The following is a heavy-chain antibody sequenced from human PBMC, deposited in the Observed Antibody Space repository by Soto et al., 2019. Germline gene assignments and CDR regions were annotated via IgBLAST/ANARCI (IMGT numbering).Heavy chain of an antibody. CDR3: AIDLQTAGMDV. J-gene: IGHJ6*02. Sequence: QVQLVESGGGVVQPGRSLRLSCAASGFTFSSYAMHWVRQAPGKGLEWVAVISDDGSNKYYADSVKGRFTISRDNSKNTLDLQMNSLRAEDTAVYYCAIDLQTAGMDVWGQGTTVTVSS. CDR1: GFTFSSYA. V-gene: IGHV3-30-3*01. CDR2: ISDDGSNK.